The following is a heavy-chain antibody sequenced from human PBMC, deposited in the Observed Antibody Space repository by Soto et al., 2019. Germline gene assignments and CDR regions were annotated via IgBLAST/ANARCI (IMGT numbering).Heavy chain of an antibody. V-gene: IGHV4-4*02. CDR1: GGSISSSNW. Sequence: SETLSLTCAVSGGSISSSNWWSWVRQPPGKGLEWIGEIYHSGSTNYNPSLKSRVTISVDKSKNQFSLKLSSVTAADTAVYYCARVGLETPGSGSYWALDYWGQGTLVTVS. D-gene: IGHD3-10*01. J-gene: IGHJ4*02. CDR2: IYHSGST. CDR3: ARVGLETPGSGSYWALDY.